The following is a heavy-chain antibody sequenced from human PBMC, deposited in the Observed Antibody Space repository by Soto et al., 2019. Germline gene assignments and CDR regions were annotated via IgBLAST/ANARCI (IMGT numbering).Heavy chain of an antibody. V-gene: IGHV4-34*01. Sequence: PSETLSLTCAVYGGSFSGYYWSWIRQPPGKGLEWIGEINHSGSTNYNPSLKSRVTISVDTSKNQFSLKLSSVTAADTAVYYCARGRNAYHYYYGMDVWGQGTTVTVSS. J-gene: IGHJ6*02. CDR3: ARGRNAYHYYYGMDV. CDR2: INHSGST. CDR1: GGSFSGYY.